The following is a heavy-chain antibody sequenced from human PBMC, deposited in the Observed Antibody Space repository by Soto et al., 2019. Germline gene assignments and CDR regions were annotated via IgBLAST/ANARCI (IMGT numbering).Heavy chain of an antibody. V-gene: IGHV3-11*06. CDR3: ARNTRYSGSWSSHWGMDV. CDR1: GFTFSDYY. CDR2: ISSSSSYT. D-gene: IGHD6-6*01. Sequence: PGGSLRLSCAASGFTFSDYYMSWIRQAPGKGLEWVSYISSSSSYTNYADSVKGRFTISRDNAKNSLYLQMNSLRAEDTAVYYCARNTRYSGSWSSHWGMDVWGQGTTVTVSS. J-gene: IGHJ6*02.